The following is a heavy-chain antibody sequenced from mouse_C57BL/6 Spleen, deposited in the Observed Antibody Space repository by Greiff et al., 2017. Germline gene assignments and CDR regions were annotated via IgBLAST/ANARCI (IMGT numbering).Heavy chain of an antibody. Sequence: QVQLQQPGAELVKPGASVKLSCKASGYTFTSYWMHWVKQRPGRGLEWIGRIDANSGGTKYNEKFKSKATLTVDKPTSTAYMQLSSLTSEDSAVYYCAREPPYYYGSSPYAMDYWGQGTSVTVSS. CDR1: GYTFTSYW. J-gene: IGHJ4*01. V-gene: IGHV1-72*01. D-gene: IGHD1-1*01. CDR2: IDANSGGT. CDR3: AREPPYYYGSSPYAMDY.